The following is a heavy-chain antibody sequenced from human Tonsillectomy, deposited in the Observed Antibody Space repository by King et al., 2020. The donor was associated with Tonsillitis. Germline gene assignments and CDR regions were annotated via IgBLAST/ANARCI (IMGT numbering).Heavy chain of an antibody. CDR2: ISGSGGST. J-gene: IGHJ6*03. CDR3: AKVPSGWGAFGYYYYYMDV. CDR1: GFTFSSYA. V-gene: IGHV3-23*04. D-gene: IGHD6-19*01. Sequence: QLVQSGGGLVQPGGSLRLSCAASGFTFSSYAMTWVRQAPGKGLEWVSVISGSGGSTYYADSVKGRFTISRDNSKNTLYLQMNSLRAEDTAVYYCAKVPSGWGAFGYYYYYMDVWGKGTTVTVSS.